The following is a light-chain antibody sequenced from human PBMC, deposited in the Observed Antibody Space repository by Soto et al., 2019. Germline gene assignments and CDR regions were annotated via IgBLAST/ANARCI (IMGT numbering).Light chain of an antibody. CDR1: QSISSW. CDR2: KAS. Sequence: DIQMTQSPSTLSASVGDRVTITCRASQSISSWLAWYQQKPGKAPKLLIYKASSLEGGVPSRFSGSGSGTEFTLTISSLQPDDFATYYCQHYNSYRRTFGQGTKVEIK. CDR3: QHYNSYRRT. J-gene: IGKJ1*01. V-gene: IGKV1-5*03.